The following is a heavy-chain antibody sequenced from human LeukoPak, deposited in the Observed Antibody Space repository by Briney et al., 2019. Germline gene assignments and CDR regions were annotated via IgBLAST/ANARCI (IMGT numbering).Heavy chain of an antibody. CDR1: GYTFTSYG. CDR2: ISAYNGNT. D-gene: IGHD5-24*01. J-gene: IGHJ6*02. CDR3: ARDQPPGEMAIPYYYYYGMDV. V-gene: IGHV1-18*01. Sequence: ASVTVSCKASGYTFTSYGISWVRQAPGQGLEWMGWISAYNGNTNYAQKLQGRVTMTTDTSTSTAYMELRSLRSDDTAVYYCARDQPPGEMAIPYYYYYGMDVWGQGTTVTVSS.